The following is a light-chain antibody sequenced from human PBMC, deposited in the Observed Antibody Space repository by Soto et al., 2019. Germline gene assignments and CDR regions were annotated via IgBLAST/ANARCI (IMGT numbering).Light chain of an antibody. CDR3: QQSYSTTAYT. Sequence: DIQMTQSPSSLSASVGDRVTITCRASQSISSYLNWYQQKPGKAPKLLIYAASSLQSGVPSRFSGSGSGTDVTLTISSLQPEDFVTYYCQQSYSTTAYTFGQGTKLEIK. CDR2: AAS. J-gene: IGKJ2*01. CDR1: QSISSY. V-gene: IGKV1-39*01.